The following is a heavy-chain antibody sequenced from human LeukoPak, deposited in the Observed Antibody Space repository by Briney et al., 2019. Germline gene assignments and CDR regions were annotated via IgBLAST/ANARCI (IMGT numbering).Heavy chain of an antibody. D-gene: IGHD3-10*01. V-gene: IGHV4-59*01. J-gene: IGHJ4*02. Sequence: SETLSLTCTVSGGSISIYYWNWIRQPPGKGLEWIGYIYNSGSSTIYNPSPQSRVTISVDTSKNQFSLRLSSVTAADTAVYFCVRDRELTYWGQGILVTVSS. CDR2: IYNSGSST. CDR1: GGSISIYY. CDR3: VRDRELTY.